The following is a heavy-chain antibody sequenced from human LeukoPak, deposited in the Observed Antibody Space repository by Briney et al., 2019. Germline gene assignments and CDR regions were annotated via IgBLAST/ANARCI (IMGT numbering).Heavy chain of an antibody. Sequence: PSETLSLTCAVYGASFSGYYWTWIRQPPGKGLEWIGEINHRGSTNYNPSLKSRVTISVDTSKNQFSLKLNSVTAADTAVYFCARGGGGYYMDVWGKGTTVTVSS. D-gene: IGHD3-10*01. J-gene: IGHJ6*03. CDR1: GASFSGYY. CDR2: INHRGST. V-gene: IGHV4-34*01. CDR3: ARGGGGYYMDV.